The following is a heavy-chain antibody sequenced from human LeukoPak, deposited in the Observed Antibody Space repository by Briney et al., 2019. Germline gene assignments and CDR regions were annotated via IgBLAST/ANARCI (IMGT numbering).Heavy chain of an antibody. D-gene: IGHD5-24*01. CDR2: ISGSGGST. V-gene: IGHV3-23*01. Sequence: GGSLRLSCAASGFTFSSYAMSWVRQAPGKGLEWVSAISGSGGSTYYADSVKGRFTISRDNSKNTLYLQMNSLRAEDTAVYYCARDNRRWLQFWNAFDIWGQGTMVTVSS. CDR3: ARDNRRWLQFWNAFDI. J-gene: IGHJ3*02. CDR1: GFTFSSYA.